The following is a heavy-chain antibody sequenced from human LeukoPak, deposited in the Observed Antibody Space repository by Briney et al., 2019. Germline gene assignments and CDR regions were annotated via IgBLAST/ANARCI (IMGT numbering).Heavy chain of an antibody. Sequence: GASVKVSCKASGGTFSSYAISWVRQAAGQGLEWMGRIIPIFGTANYAQKFQGRVTITTDESTSTAYMELSSLRSEDTAVYYCARASDCSGGSCPISYWGQGTLVTVSS. CDR3: ARASDCSGGSCPISY. J-gene: IGHJ4*02. V-gene: IGHV1-69*05. CDR2: IIPIFGTA. D-gene: IGHD2-15*01. CDR1: GGTFSSYA.